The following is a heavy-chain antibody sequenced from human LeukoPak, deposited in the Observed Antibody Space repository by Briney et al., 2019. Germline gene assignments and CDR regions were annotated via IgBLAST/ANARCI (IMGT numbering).Heavy chain of an antibody. J-gene: IGHJ5*02. D-gene: IGHD2-2*01. CDR3: ARYRSYCTSTTCYRDWFDP. Sequence: PETLSLTCAVYSGSFTGYFWSWIRQPPGKGLEWIGEINHSGSTNYNPSLKSRVTISVDTSKNQFSLKLTSVTAADTAVYYCARYRSYCTSTTCYRDWFDPWGQGTLVTVSS. CDR1: SGSFTGYF. CDR2: INHSGST. V-gene: IGHV4-34*01.